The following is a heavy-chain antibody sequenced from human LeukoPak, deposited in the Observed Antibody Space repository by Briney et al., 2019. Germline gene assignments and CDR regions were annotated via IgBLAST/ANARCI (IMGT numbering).Heavy chain of an antibody. V-gene: IGHV4-4*02. CDR1: GGSISSSNW. J-gene: IGHJ4*02. CDR3: ARLGRKLVPRSHLDY. CDR2: IYHSGST. Sequence: PSGTLSLTCAVSGGSISSSNWWSWVRQPPGKGLEWIGEIYHSGSTNYNPSLKSRVTISVDKSKNQFSLKLSSVTAADTAVYYCARLGRKLVPRSHLDYWGQGTLVTVSS. D-gene: IGHD6-13*01.